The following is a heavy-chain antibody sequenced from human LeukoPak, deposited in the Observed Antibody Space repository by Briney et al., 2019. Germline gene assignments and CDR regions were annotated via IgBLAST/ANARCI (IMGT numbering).Heavy chain of an antibody. CDR3: ARGLVVVVPAATEGYYYYGMDV. V-gene: IGHV4-34*01. J-gene: IGHJ6*02. D-gene: IGHD2-2*01. CDR2: INHSGST. CDR1: GGSFSGYY. Sequence: SETLSLTCAVYGGSFSGYYWSWIRQPPGKGLEWIGEINHSGSTNYNPSLKSRVTISVDTSKNQLSLKLSSVTAADTAVYYCARGLVVVVPAATEGYYYYGMDVWGQGTTVTVSS.